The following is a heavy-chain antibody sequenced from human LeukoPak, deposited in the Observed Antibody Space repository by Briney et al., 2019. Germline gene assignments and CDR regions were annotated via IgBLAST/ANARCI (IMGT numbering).Heavy chain of an antibody. CDR3: VRGAGALDV. D-gene: IGHD6-19*01. CDR2: IKQDGSDK. J-gene: IGHJ3*01. Sequence: GGSLRLSCTASGFIFDKYWMSWVRQAPGKGLEWLANIKQDGSDKYYVDSVKGRFTISRDNAKSSLSLQMNSLRVEDTAVYYCVRGAGALDVWGQGTMVTVSA. CDR1: GFIFDKYW. V-gene: IGHV3-7*01.